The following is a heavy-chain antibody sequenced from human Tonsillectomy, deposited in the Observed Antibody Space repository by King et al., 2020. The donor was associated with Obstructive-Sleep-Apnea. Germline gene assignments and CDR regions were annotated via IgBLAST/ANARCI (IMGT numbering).Heavy chain of an antibody. CDR2: IYYSGST. CDR1: GGSISSYY. V-gene: IGHV4-59*08. Sequence: QLQESGPGLVKPSETLSLTCTVSGGSISSYYWSWIRQPPGKGLEWIGYIYYSGSTNYNPSLKSRVTISVDTSKNQFSLKLSSVTAADTAVYYCATLGGFAKTKYGMDVWGQGTTVTVSS. J-gene: IGHJ6*02. D-gene: IGHD3-16*01. CDR3: ATLGGFAKTKYGMDV.